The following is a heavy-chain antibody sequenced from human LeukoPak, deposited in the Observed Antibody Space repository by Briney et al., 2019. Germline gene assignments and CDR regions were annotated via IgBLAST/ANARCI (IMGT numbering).Heavy chain of an antibody. Sequence: ASVKVSCKASGYTFTGYYMHWVRQAPGQGLEWMGIINPSGGSTSYAQKFQGRVTMTRDTSTSTVYMELSSLRSEDTAVYYCARDLWGRQRGYSYGAPPQTHSHFDYWGQGTLVTVSS. J-gene: IGHJ4*02. CDR3: ARDLWGRQRGYSYGAPPQTHSHFDY. D-gene: IGHD5-18*01. CDR1: GYTFTGYY. CDR2: INPSGGST. V-gene: IGHV1-46*01.